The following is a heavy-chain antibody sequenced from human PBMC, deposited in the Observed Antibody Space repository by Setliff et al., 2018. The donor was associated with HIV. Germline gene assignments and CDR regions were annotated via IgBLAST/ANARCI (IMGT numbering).Heavy chain of an antibody. Sequence: SETLSLTCAVYGGSLTDYDWTWIRQTPAKGLEWLGEINHSGSTAYNLALESRVSMSIDTSKNQFSLKLTPVTAADTGVYYCARDRDPPGSSRIFYYYYMDLWGGGTTVTVSS. J-gene: IGHJ6*03. V-gene: IGHV4-34*01. D-gene: IGHD6-13*01. CDR3: ARDRDPPGSSRIFYYYYMDL. CDR1: GGSLTDYD. CDR2: INHSGST.